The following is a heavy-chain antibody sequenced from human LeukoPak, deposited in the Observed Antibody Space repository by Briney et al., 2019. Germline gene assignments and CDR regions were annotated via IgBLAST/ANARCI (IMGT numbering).Heavy chain of an antibody. Sequence: PGGSLRLSCAASGFTFDDYAMHWVRHAPGKGLEWVSSSSWNSGSIGYADSVNGRFTVSRDNATNSLYLQMNSLRTEDTALYYCAKGFLWYYYYGMDVWGQGTTVTVSS. D-gene: IGHD2/OR15-2a*01. J-gene: IGHJ6*02. CDR2: SSWNSGSI. CDR3: AKGFLWYYYYGMDV. CDR1: GFTFDDYA. V-gene: IGHV3-9*01.